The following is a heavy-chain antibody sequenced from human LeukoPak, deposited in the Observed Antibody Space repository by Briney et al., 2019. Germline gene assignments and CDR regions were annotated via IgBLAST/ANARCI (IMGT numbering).Heavy chain of an antibody. D-gene: IGHD2-2*02. V-gene: IGHV4-59*01. CDR2: IYYSGSI. CDR1: GGSISSYY. CDR3: ARVNAALYDY. Sequence: SETLSLTCTVSGGSISSYYWSWIRQPPGKGLEWIGYIYYSGSINYNPSLNSRVTISVDTSKNQFSLKLSSVTAADTAVYYCARVNAALYDYWGQGTLVTVSS. J-gene: IGHJ4*02.